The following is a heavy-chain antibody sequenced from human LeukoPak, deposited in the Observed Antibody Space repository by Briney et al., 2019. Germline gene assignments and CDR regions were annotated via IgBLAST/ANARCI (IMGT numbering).Heavy chain of an antibody. CDR3: ARHIYDSSGYYNDY. V-gene: IGHV4-39*07. CDR1: GGSISSSSYY. D-gene: IGHD3-22*01. Sequence: TSETLSLTCTVSGGSISSSSYYWGWIRQPPGKGLEWIGCIYYTGSTYYNPSLKSRVTISVDTSKNQFSLKLSSVTAADTAVYYCARHIYDSSGYYNDYWGQGTLVTVSS. CDR2: IYYTGST. J-gene: IGHJ4*02.